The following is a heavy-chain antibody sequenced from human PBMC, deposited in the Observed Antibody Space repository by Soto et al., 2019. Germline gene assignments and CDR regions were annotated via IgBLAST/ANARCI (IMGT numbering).Heavy chain of an antibody. V-gene: IGHV1-69*13. CDR3: ARDRYGTDRYYYGMDV. J-gene: IGHJ6*02. CDR1: GGTFSSYA. D-gene: IGHD3-22*01. Sequence: SVKVSCKASGGTFSSYAISWVRQAPGQGLEWMGGIIPIFGTANYAQKFQGRVTITADESTSTAYMELSSLRSEDMAVYYCARDRYGTDRYYYGMDVWGQGTTVTVSS. CDR2: IIPIFGTA.